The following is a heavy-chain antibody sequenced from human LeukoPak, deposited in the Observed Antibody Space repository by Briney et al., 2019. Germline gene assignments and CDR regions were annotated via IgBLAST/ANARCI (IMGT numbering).Heavy chain of an antibody. CDR1: GYTFVDYG. CDR3: ARDRLGYCGYGSCLLFDN. D-gene: IGHD2-21*01. CDR2: ISADIGNT. Sequence: ASVKVSCKASGYTFVDYGISWVRQAPGQGPEWMGWISADIGNTNYAQKFQGRVTMTRDRSTSTGYMELTSLTSDDTAVYYCARDRLGYCGYGSCLLFDNWGQGTLVTVSS. J-gene: IGHJ4*02. V-gene: IGHV1-18*01.